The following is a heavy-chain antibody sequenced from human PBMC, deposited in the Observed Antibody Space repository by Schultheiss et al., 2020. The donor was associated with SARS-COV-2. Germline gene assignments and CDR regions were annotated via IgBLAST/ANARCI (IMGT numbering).Heavy chain of an antibody. V-gene: IGHV4-31*03. Sequence: SETLSLTCTVSGGSISSSSYYWGWIRQHPGKGLEWIGYIYYSGSTYYNPSLKSRVTISVDTSKNQFSLKLSSVTAADTAVYYCASLVAGDYYYYGMDVWGQGTTVTVSS. J-gene: IGHJ6*02. D-gene: IGHD3-10*01. CDR1: GGSISSSSYY. CDR2: IYYSGST. CDR3: ASLVAGDYYYYGMDV.